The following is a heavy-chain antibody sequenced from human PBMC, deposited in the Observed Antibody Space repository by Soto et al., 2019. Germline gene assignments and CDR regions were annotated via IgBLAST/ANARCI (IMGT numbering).Heavy chain of an antibody. V-gene: IGHV1-2*02. CDR3: ARSTIVGANEPYYYYGMDV. J-gene: IGHJ6*02. CDR1: GYTFTGYY. Sequence: ASVKVSCKASGYTFTGYYMHWVRQAPGQGLEWMGWINPNSGGTNYAQKFQGRVTMTRDTSISTAYMELSRLRSDDTAVYYCARSTIVGANEPYYYYGMDVWGQGTTVTVSS. CDR2: INPNSGGT. D-gene: IGHD1-26*01.